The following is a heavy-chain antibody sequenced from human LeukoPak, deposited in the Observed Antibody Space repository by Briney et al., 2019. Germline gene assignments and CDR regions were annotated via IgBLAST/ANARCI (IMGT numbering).Heavy chain of an antibody. CDR3: AVPPLSGTGSSRPLAGVDV. CDR2: IRFDGSNK. Sequence: PGGSLRLSCAASGFSFSSCGMHWVRQAPGKGLEWVTFIRFDGSNKYYADSVKGRFTISRDNAENSLFLQMNSLRAEDTAVYYCAVPPLSGTGSSRPLAGVDVWGQGTTVTVSS. CDR1: GFSFSSCG. D-gene: IGHD3-10*01. J-gene: IGHJ6*02. V-gene: IGHV3-30*02.